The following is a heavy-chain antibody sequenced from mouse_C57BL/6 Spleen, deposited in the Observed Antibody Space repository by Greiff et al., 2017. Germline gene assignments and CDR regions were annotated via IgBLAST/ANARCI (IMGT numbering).Heavy chain of an antibody. Sequence: VQLQQSGPELLKPGASVKISCKASGYSFTGYYMNWVKQSPEKSLEWIGEINPSTGGTTYNQKFKAKATLTVDKSSSTAYMQLKSLTSEDSAVYYCARGAGRFFDYWGQGTTLTVSS. J-gene: IGHJ2*01. V-gene: IGHV1-42*01. D-gene: IGHD3-3*01. CDR1: GYSFTGYY. CDR2: INPSTGGT. CDR3: ARGAGRFFDY.